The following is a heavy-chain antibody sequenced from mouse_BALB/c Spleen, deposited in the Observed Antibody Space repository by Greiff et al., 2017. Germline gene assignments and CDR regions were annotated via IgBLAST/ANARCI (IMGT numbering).Heavy chain of an antibody. CDR2: INPGSGNT. Sequence: QVQLQQSGPELVKPGASVKISCKASGYTFTDYYLNWVKQKPGQGLEWIGWINPGSGNTKYNEKFKGKATLTVDTSSSTAYMQLSSLTSEDTAVYFCARGDLLLLRLVAYWGQGTLVTVSA. J-gene: IGHJ3*01. V-gene: IGHV1-84*02. CDR3: ARGDLLLLRLVAY. D-gene: IGHD1-1*01. CDR1: GYTFTDYY.